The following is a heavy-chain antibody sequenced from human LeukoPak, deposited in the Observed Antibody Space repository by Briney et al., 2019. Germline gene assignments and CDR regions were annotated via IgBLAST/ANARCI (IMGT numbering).Heavy chain of an antibody. CDR1: GFNFSTSW. J-gene: IGHJ4*02. V-gene: IGHV3-21*01. D-gene: IGHD4-11*01. CDR2: ISSSSSYI. CDR3: ARLSIQYDFDY. Sequence: PGGSLRLSCAASGFNFSTSWMNWVRQAPGKGLEWVSSISSSSSYIYYADSVKGRFTISRDNAKNSLYLQMNSLRAEDTAVYYCARLSIQYDFDYWDQGTLVTVSS.